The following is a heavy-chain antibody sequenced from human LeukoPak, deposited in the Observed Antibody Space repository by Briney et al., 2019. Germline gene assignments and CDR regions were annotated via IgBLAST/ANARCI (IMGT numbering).Heavy chain of an antibody. D-gene: IGHD3-10*01. V-gene: IGHV3-49*04. CDR1: GFTFGDYA. Sequence: GGSLRLSCTASGFTFGDYAMSWVRQAPGKGLEWVGSIRSKAYGGTTEYAASVKGRFTISRDDSKSIAYLQMNSLKTEDTAVYYCTRDRGGAAGELFDYWGQGTLVTVSS. J-gene: IGHJ4*02. CDR2: IRSKAYGGTT. CDR3: TRDRGGAAGELFDY.